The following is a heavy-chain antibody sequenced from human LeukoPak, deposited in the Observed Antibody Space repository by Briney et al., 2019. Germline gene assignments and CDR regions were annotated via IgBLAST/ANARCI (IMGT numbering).Heavy chain of an antibody. CDR3: ARAREVAGLTP. CDR1: GYSFSGNY. Sequence: ASVKVSCKASGYSFSGNYIHWIRQAPGQGLEWMAWINPNTGDTNYAQKFQGRATVTRDTSISTAYMELSRLTYDDTAIYYCARAREVAGLTPWGQGTLVTVSS. V-gene: IGHV1-2*02. CDR2: INPNTGDT. D-gene: IGHD3-9*01. J-gene: IGHJ5*02.